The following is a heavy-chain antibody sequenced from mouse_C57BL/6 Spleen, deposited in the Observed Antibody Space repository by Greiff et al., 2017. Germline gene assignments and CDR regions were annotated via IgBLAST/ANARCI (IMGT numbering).Heavy chain of an antibody. V-gene: IGHV1-76*01. D-gene: IGHD1-1*01. Sequence: VKLLESGAELVRPGASVKLSCKASGYTFTDYYINWVKQRPGQGLEWIARLYPGSGNTYYNEKFKGKATLTADKSSSTAYMQLSSLTSADSAVYFCAITTVVDWYFDVWGTGTTVTVAS. CDR1: GYTFTDYY. J-gene: IGHJ1*03. CDR2: LYPGSGNT. CDR3: AITTVVDWYFDV.